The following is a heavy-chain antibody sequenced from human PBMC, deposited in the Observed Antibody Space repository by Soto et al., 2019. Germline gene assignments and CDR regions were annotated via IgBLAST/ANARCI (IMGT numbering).Heavy chain of an antibody. CDR2: IYYSGST. Sequence: SSETLSLTCTVSGGSISSYYWSWIRQPPGKGLEWIGYIYYSGSTNYNPSLKSRVTISVDTSKNQFSLKLSSVTAADTAVYYCARVGHPSHELLPDVGFDDWGQGTLVTVSS. CDR1: GGSISSYY. J-gene: IGHJ4*02. CDR3: ARVGHPSHELLPDVGFDD. D-gene: IGHD2-15*01. V-gene: IGHV4-59*01.